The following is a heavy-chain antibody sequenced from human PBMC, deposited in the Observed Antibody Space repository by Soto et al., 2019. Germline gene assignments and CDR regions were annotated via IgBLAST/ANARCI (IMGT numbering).Heavy chain of an antibody. CDR2: ISYDGSNK. CDR1: GFTFSSYA. Sequence: QVQLVESGGGVVQPGRSLRLSCAASGFTFSSYAMHWVRQAPGKGLEWVAVISYDGSNKYYADYVKGRFTISRDNSKNTLYLQMNSLRAEDTAVYYCARERSSGWRIELRLYYYYYGMDVWGQGTTVTVSS. CDR3: ARERSSGWRIELRLYYYYYGMDV. D-gene: IGHD6-19*01. V-gene: IGHV3-30-3*01. J-gene: IGHJ6*02.